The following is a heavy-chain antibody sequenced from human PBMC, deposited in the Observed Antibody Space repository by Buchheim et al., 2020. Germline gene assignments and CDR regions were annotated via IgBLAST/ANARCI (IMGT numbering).Heavy chain of an antibody. CDR1: GFTFSSYA. J-gene: IGHJ6*02. CDR3: AKDRGIAAAGTTIYGMDV. V-gene: IGHV3-30-3*01. Sequence: QVQLVESGGGVVQPGRSLRLSCAASGFTFSSYAMHWVRQAPGKGLEWVAVISYDGSNKYYADSVKGRFTISRDNSKNTLYLQMNSLRAEDTAVYYCAKDRGIAAAGTTIYGMDVWGQGTT. D-gene: IGHD6-13*01. CDR2: ISYDGSNK.